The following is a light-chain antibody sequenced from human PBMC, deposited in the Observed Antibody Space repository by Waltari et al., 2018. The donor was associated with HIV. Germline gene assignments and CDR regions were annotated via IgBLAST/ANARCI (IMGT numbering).Light chain of an antibody. CDR1: FHDVGGYNY. CDR2: EVT. Sequence: QSALTQPASVSASPGQSITISCTGTFHDVGGYNYVSWYQQHPGKAPKLIIFEVTNRPSGVSDRFSGSKFGNTASLTISGLQAEDEADYYCSSHSNSNTLRMFGGGTKLTVL. V-gene: IGLV2-14*01. CDR3: SSHSNSNTLRM. J-gene: IGLJ3*02.